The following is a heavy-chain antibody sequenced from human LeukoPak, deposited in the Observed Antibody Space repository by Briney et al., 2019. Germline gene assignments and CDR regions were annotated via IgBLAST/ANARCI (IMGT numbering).Heavy chain of an antibody. CDR3: ARHKVGDFYNPSDY. D-gene: IGHD2-21*02. V-gene: IGHV4-34*01. CDR2: INHSGST. J-gene: IGHJ4*02. Sequence: PSETLSLTCAVYGGSFSGYYWSWIRQPPGKGLEWLGEINHSGSTNYNPSLKSRVTISVDTSRNQFSLKLSSVTAADTAVYYCARHKVGDFYNPSDYWGQGTLVTVSS. CDR1: GGSFSGYY.